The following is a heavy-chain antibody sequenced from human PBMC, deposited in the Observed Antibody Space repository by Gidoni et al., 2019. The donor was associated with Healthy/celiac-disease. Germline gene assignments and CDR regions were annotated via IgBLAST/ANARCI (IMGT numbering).Heavy chain of an antibody. CDR3: AKDWPRSSRHYYGSGGFDP. V-gene: IGHV3-9*01. D-gene: IGHD3-10*01. Sequence: YADSVKGRFTISRDNANNSLYLQMNSLRAEDTALYYCAKDWPRSSRHYYGSGGFDPWGQGTLVTVSS. J-gene: IGHJ5*02.